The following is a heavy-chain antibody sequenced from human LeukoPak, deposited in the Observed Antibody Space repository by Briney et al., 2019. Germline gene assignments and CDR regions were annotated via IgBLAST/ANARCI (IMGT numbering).Heavy chain of an antibody. V-gene: IGHV5-51*01. CDR3: ARPDYGDYSEPDAFDI. CDR2: IYPGDSDT. D-gene: IGHD4-17*01. Sequence: TGESLKISCKGSGYSFTSYWIGWVPQMPGKGLEWMGIIYPGDSDTRYSPSFQGQVTISADKSISTAYLQWSSLKASDTAMYYCARPDYGDYSEPDAFDIWGQGTMVTVSS. J-gene: IGHJ3*02. CDR1: GYSFTSYW.